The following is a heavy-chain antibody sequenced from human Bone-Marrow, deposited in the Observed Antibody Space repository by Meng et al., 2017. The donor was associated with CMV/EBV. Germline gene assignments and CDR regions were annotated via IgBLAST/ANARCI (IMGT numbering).Heavy chain of an antibody. Sequence: GGSLKISCAASGFSVNLEYMGWVRQAPGKGLEWVSLLHVAGDTYYADSVKGRFTISRDNSKNMLYLQMDSLRVDDTAVYYCARDPSTTASGPIGHWGQGTLVTVSS. D-gene: IGHD6-13*01. J-gene: IGHJ5*02. CDR2: LHVAGDT. CDR3: ARDPSTTASGPIGH. CDR1: GFSVNLEY. V-gene: IGHV3-53*05.